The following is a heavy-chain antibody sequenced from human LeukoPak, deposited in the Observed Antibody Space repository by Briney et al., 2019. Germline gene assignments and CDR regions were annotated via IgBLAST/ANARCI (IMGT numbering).Heavy chain of an antibody. CDR2: ISPNSGVT. CDR3: AKDDVPQSPLGELLPWGVFDY. Sequence: ASVKVSCKASGYTFTGYYIHWLRQAPGQGLEWMGWISPNSGVTHSAQKFQGRVTMTRDTSISTAYMELSSLRSDDTAFYYCAKDDVPQSPLGELLPWGVFDYWGQGTLVTVSS. V-gene: IGHV1-2*02. D-gene: IGHD3-16*01. CDR1: GYTFTGYY. J-gene: IGHJ4*02.